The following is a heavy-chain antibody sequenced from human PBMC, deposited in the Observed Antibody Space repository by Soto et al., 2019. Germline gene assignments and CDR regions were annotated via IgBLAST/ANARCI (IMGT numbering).Heavy chain of an antibody. CDR1: GGSLSGYY. CDR2: VKDGGHT. J-gene: IGHJ5*02. V-gene: IGHV4-34*01. D-gene: IGHD5-12*01. Sequence: QVQLQQWGAGLLKPSETLSLNCAVTGGSLSGYYWSWIRQPPGKGLEWIGEVKDGGHTNYSPSLSGLLTTSSDTANHQFAVRLNSVTAADTGVYYWARGHEGVLATPWDQGSLVTVSS. CDR3: ARGHEGVLATP.